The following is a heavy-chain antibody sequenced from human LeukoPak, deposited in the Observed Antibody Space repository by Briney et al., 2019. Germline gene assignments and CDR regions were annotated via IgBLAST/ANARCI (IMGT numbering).Heavy chain of an antibody. CDR1: GYTFTSYG. J-gene: IGHJ4*02. D-gene: IGHD5-24*01. V-gene: IGHV1-18*01. Sequence: ASVKVSCKASGYTFTSYGISWVRQAPGQGREWMGWISAYNGNTNYAQKLQGRVTMTTDTPTSTAYMELRSLRSDDTAVYYCAREGLEMATNIMGYQDYWGQGTLVTVSS. CDR3: AREGLEMATNIMGYQDY. CDR2: ISAYNGNT.